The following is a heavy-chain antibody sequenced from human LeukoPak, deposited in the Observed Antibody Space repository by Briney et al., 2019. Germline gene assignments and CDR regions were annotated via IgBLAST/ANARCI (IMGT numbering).Heavy chain of an antibody. V-gene: IGHV4-34*01. D-gene: IGHD2-21*01. CDR2: INHSGST. J-gene: IGHJ3*02. Sequence: SETLSLTCAVYGGSFSGYYWSWIRQPPGEGLEWIGEINHSGSTNYNPSLKSRVTISVDTSKNQFSLKLSSVTAADTAVYYCARGAIDYAFDIWGQGTMVTVSS. CDR1: GGSFSGYY. CDR3: ARGAIDYAFDI.